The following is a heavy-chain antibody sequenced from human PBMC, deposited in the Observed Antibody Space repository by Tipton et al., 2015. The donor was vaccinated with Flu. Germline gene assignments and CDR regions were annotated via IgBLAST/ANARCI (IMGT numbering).Heavy chain of an antibody. CDR2: IIPIFGTA. D-gene: IGHD1-26*01. Sequence: QLVQSGAEVKKPGSSVKVSCKASGGTFSSYAISWVRQAPGQGLEWMGGIIPIFGTANYAQKFQGRVTITADESTSTAYMELSSLRSEDTAVYYCARDVVRWELPKGNWFDPWGQGTLVTVPS. J-gene: IGHJ5*02. V-gene: IGHV1-69*01. CDR1: GGTFSSYA. CDR3: ARDVVRWELPKGNWFDP.